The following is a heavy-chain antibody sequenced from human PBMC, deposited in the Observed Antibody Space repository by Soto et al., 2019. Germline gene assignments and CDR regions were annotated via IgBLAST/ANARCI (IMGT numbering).Heavy chain of an antibody. CDR1: GNTLTSFY. CDR2: LSPTTGGT. Sequence: ASVNGSCKTAGNTLTSFYIHWVREAPGQGLEWVGRLSPTTGGTNYAQHFQGRVTVTWDMSTFTAYMELSSLIYEDTAVYYCARPPGYVTDWYYFDTWGQGTQVTVSS. CDR3: ARPPGYVTDWYYFDT. V-gene: IGHV1-2*02. J-gene: IGHJ4*02. D-gene: IGHD3-9*01.